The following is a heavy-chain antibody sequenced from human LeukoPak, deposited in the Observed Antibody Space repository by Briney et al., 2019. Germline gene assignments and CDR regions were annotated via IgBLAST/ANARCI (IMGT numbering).Heavy chain of an antibody. CDR3: ARDGIPVAGFYYYYMDV. J-gene: IGHJ6*03. CDR1: GFTFSSYA. CDR2: ISSSSTTS. V-gene: IGHV3-48*01. D-gene: IGHD6-19*01. Sequence: GGSLRLSCAASGFTFSSYAMSWVRQAPGKGLEWVSYISSSSTTSYYADSVKGRFTISRDNAKNSLYLQMNSLRADDTAMYYCARDGIPVAGFYYYYMDVWGKGTTVTVSS.